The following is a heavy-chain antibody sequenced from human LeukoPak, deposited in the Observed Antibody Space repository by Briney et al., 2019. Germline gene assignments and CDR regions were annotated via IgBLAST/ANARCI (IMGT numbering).Heavy chain of an antibody. J-gene: IGHJ6*03. D-gene: IGHD5-12*01. CDR1: GFTFSSYG. CDR2: IRYDGSNK. Sequence: GGSLRLSCAASGFTFSSYGMHWVRQAPGEGLEWVAFIRYDGSNKYYADSVKGRFTISRDNSKNTLYLQMNSLRAEDTAVYYCAKEGTEGGYDGPYYYYMDVWGKGTTVTVSS. CDR3: AKEGTEGGYDGPYYYYMDV. V-gene: IGHV3-30*02.